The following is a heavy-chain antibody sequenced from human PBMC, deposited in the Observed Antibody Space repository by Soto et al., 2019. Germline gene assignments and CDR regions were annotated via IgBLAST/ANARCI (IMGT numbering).Heavy chain of an antibody. CDR3: ASSLVVVTALDY. CDR2: INAGNGNT. V-gene: IGHV1-3*05. J-gene: IGHJ4*02. CDR1: GYTFTSYA. Sequence: QVQLVQSGAEEKKPGASVKVSCKASGYTFTSYAMHWVRQAPGQRLEWMGWINAGNGNTKYSQKFQGRVTITRDTSAGVADMELSSLRSDDTAVYYCASSLVVVTALDYWGQGTLVTVSS. D-gene: IGHD2-21*02.